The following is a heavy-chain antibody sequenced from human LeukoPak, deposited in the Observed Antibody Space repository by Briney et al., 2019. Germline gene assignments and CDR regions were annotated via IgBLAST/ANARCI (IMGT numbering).Heavy chain of an antibody. V-gene: IGHV4-59*01. CDR1: GGSISSYY. CDR2: IYYSGST. D-gene: IGHD5-18*01. J-gene: IGHJ4*02. CDR3: ARTPGYSYGYGYFDY. Sequence: SESLSLTCTVSGGSISSYYWSWIRPPPGKGVEWIGYIYYSGSTNYNPSLKSRVTISVDTSKNQFSLNLRSVTAADTALYYCARTPGYSYGYGYFDYWGQGTLVTVSS.